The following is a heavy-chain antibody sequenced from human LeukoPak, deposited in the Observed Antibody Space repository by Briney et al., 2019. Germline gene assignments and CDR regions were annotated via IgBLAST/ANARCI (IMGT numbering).Heavy chain of an antibody. J-gene: IGHJ4*02. CDR2: ISYDGSDK. D-gene: IGHD2-21*02. V-gene: IGHV3-30*04. CDR1: GFTFSLYT. CDR3: ARDVGGGDTFDY. Sequence: GGSLSLSCAASGFTFSLYTMHWVRQAPGKGLEWVAVISYDGSDKYYADSVKGRFTISRDNSKNTLFLQMNSLRAEDTAVYFCARDVGGGDTFDYWGQGTLVTVSS.